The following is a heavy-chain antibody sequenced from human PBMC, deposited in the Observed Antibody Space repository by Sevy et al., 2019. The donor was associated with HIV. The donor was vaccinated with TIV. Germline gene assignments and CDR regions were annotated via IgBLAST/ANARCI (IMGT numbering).Heavy chain of an antibody. CDR1: GYTFSNFD. CDR2: INPSGGYT. J-gene: IGHJ4*02. D-gene: IGHD2-21*02. Sequence: ASVKVSCKASGYTFSNFDIHWVRQAPGQGLESMGLINPSGGYTNYAQSLQGRVTMTLDTSATTVYMELMSLRSEDTAGYYCARMLSCGGACYYFDSWGQGTLVTVSS. V-gene: IGHV1-46*04. CDR3: ARMLSCGGACYYFDS.